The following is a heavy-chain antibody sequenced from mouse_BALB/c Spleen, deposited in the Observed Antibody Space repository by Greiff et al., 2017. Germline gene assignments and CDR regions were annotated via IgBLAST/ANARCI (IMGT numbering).Heavy chain of an antibody. Sequence: EVNLVESGGGLVQPGGSRKLSCAASGFTFSDYGMAWVRQAPGKGPEWVAFISNLAYSIYYADTVTGRFTISRENAKNTLYLEMSSLRSEDTAMYYCARDPWFAYWGQGTLVTVSA. CDR1: GFTFSDYG. V-gene: IGHV5-15*02. CDR3: ARDPWFAY. CDR2: ISNLAYSI. J-gene: IGHJ3*01.